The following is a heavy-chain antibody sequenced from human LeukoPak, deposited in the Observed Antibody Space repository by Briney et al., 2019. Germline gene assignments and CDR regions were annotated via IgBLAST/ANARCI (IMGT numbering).Heavy chain of an antibody. CDR2: IYHSGST. CDR3: ASRRLVRGPFDY. Sequence: SETLSLTCAVSGGSISSGGYSWSWIRQPPGKGLEWIGYIYHSGSTYYNPSLKSRVTISVDRPKNQFSLKLSSVTAADTAVYYCASRRLVRGPFDYWGQGTLVTVSS. D-gene: IGHD6-19*01. V-gene: IGHV4-30-2*01. J-gene: IGHJ4*02. CDR1: GGSISSGGYS.